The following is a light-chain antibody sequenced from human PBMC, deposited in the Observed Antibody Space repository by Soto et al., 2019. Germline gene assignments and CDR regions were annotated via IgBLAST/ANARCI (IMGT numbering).Light chain of an antibody. J-gene: IGKJ1*01. CDR1: QNISSY. CDR2: AVS. V-gene: IGKV3-11*01. Sequence: IVLTQSPVTLSFSPGERATLSCRASQNISSYLIWYQQKPGQAPRLLMYAVSNRATGIPARFSGSGSVTDFTLTISSLEPEDLAVYYCQQRSNWPRTFGQGTKVEIK. CDR3: QQRSNWPRT.